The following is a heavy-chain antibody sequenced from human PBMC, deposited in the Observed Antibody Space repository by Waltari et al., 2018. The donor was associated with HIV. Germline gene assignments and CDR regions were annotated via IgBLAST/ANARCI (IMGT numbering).Heavy chain of an antibody. CDR1: GFTFSPFA. V-gene: IGHV3-30*04. Sequence: QVQLVESGGGVVQPGGSLRLSCVASGFTFSPFAFHWVRQAPGKGLVWGGLISNGVRKKVYADSVKGRFTISRDNSKNTLYLQMNSLRAEDTAVYYCARDGHFYDSRPLDHWGQGTLVTVSS. J-gene: IGHJ4*02. CDR3: ARDGHFYDSRPLDH. CDR2: ISNGVRKK. D-gene: IGHD3-22*01.